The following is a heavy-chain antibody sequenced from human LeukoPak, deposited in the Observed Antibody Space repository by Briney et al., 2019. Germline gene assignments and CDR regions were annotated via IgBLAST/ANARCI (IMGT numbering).Heavy chain of an antibody. CDR2: ISSSSSTI. V-gene: IGHV3-48*04. CDR3: ARESFAARWD. Sequence: GGSLRLSCAASGFTFSSYSMNWVRQAPGKGLEWVSYISSSSSTIYYADPVKGRFTISRDNANNLLYLQMNSLRAEDTAVYYCARESFAARWDWGQGTLVTVSS. CDR1: GFTFSSYS. D-gene: IGHD6-6*01. J-gene: IGHJ4*02.